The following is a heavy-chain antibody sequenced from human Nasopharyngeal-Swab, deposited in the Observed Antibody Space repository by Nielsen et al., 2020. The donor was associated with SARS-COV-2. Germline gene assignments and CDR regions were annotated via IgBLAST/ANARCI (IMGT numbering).Heavy chain of an antibody. CDR1: GFTFSSYW. CDR3: ARVGYSSSPGGWFDP. Sequence: GESLKISCAASGFTFSSYWMHWVRQAPGKGLVWVSRINSDGSGTSYADSVKGRFTISRDNAKNTLYLQMNSLRAEDTAVYYCARVGYSSSPGGWFDPWGQGTLVTVSS. CDR2: INSDGSGT. D-gene: IGHD6-6*01. V-gene: IGHV3-74*01. J-gene: IGHJ5*02.